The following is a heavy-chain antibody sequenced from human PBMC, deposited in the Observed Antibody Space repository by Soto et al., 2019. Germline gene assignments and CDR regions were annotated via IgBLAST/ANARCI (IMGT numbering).Heavy chain of an antibody. CDR3: AKEEGYSSGWTPFDY. CDR1: GFTFSNYA. V-gene: IGHV3-23*01. J-gene: IGHJ4*02. D-gene: IGHD6-19*01. Sequence: EVQLLESGGGLVQPGGSLRLSCTASGFTFSNYAMSWVRQAPGKGLEWVSAISGSGISTYYADSVKGRFTISRDNSKNTLYLQINSLRAEDTAVYYCAKEEGYSSGWTPFDYWGQGTLVTVSS. CDR2: ISGSGIST.